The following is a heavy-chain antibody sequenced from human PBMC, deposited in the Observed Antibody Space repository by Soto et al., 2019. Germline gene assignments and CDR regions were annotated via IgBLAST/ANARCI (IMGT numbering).Heavy chain of an antibody. Sequence: GGSLRLSCAASGFTFSKYRMNWVRQDPGKGLEWVSYLSSSSSSKFYADSVKDRFTISRDNAKSVLYLQMNSLRAEDTAVYYCARDSFDCGDGCSSNYWGQGTRVTVSA. CDR1: GFTFSKYR. V-gene: IGHV3-21*06. CDR2: LSSSSSSK. D-gene: IGHD2-21*01. J-gene: IGHJ4*02. CDR3: ARDSFDCGDGCSSNY.